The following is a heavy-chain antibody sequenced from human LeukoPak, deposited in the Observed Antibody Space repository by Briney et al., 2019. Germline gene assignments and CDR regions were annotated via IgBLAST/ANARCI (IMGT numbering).Heavy chain of an antibody. CDR2: ISSSSSYI. J-gene: IGHJ4*02. CDR1: GFTFSSYS. Sequence: GGSLRLSCAASGFTFSSYSMNWVRQAPGKGLEWVSSISSSSSYIYYADSVKGRFTISRDNARNSLYVQMNSLRAEDTAIYYCARHAGTTVTPIDYWGQGTLVTVSS. V-gene: IGHV3-21*01. D-gene: IGHD4-17*01. CDR3: ARHAGTTVTPIDY.